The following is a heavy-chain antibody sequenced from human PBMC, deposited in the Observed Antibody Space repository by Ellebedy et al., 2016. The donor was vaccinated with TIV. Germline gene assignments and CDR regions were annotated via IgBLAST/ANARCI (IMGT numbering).Heavy chain of an antibody. CDR3: ARVMNGKHNGYHGMDV. V-gene: IGHV4-59*01. D-gene: IGHD3-16*01. J-gene: IGHJ6*02. Sequence: MPSETLSLTCTVSGVSLSPYYLSWIRQPPGNALASIGFIYYSGSAKYNPSLKSRVSMSVDTSNNLVSLKVTSVTAADTAVYYCARVMNGKHNGYHGMDVWGQGTPVTVFS. CDR1: GVSLSPYY. CDR2: IYYSGSA.